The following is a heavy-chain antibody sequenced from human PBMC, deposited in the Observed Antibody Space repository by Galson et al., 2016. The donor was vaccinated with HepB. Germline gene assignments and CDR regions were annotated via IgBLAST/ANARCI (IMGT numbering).Heavy chain of an antibody. CDR3: ARGPGGYYYDMDV. D-gene: IGHD1-1*01. Sequence: QSGAEVKKPGESLKISCQGSGDTFIGYWIVWVRQLPGKGLEWMGTISPSDSTIKYSPPFRGQVTISADKSITTAYLQWSTLKASDTAIFYCARGPGGYYYDMDVWGQGTAVTVS. V-gene: IGHV5-51*01. J-gene: IGHJ6*02. CDR1: GDTFIGYW. CDR2: ISPSDSTI.